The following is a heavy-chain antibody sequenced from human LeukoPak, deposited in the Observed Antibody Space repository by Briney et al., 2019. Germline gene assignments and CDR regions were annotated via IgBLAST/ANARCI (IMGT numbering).Heavy chain of an antibody. CDR3: ARVRTAVVGATRLDYLDY. J-gene: IGHJ4*02. Sequence: ASVKVSCKASGYTFTSYGISWVRQAPGQGLEWMGWISAYNGNTNYAQKLQGRVTMTTDTSTSTAYMELRSLRSDDTAVYYCARVRTAVVGATRLDYLDYWGQGTLVTVSS. CDR2: ISAYNGNT. D-gene: IGHD1-26*01. CDR1: GYTFTSYG. V-gene: IGHV1-18*01.